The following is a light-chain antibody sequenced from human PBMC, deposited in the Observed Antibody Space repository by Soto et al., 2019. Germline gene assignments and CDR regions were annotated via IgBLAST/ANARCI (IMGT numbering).Light chain of an antibody. J-gene: IGKJ5*01. Sequence: DIQMTQYPSSLSAAVGDRVTITCRASQSISSYLNWYQQKPGKAPKLLIYAASSLQSVVPSRFSGSGSGTDFTLTISSLQPEDFATYYCQQANSFLGITFGQGTRLEIK. CDR2: AAS. V-gene: IGKV1-39*01. CDR1: QSISSY. CDR3: QQANSFLGIT.